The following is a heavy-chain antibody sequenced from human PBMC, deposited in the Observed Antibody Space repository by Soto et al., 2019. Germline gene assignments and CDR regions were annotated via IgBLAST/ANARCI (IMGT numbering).Heavy chain of an antibody. Sequence: GGSLRLSCTASGFTFGDYAMSWFRQAPGKGLDWVGFIRSKAYGGTTEYAASVKGRFTISRDDSKSIAYLQMNSLKTEDTAVYYCTRALGLLLHYYYYGMDVWGQGTTVTVSS. CDR1: GFTFGDYA. CDR3: TRALGLLLHYYYYGMDV. J-gene: IGHJ6*02. CDR2: IRSKAYGGTT. V-gene: IGHV3-49*03. D-gene: IGHD2-15*01.